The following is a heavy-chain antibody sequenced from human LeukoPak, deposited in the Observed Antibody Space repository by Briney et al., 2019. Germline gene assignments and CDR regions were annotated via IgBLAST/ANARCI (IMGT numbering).Heavy chain of an antibody. J-gene: IGHJ4*02. CDR2: ISESGGYT. Sequence: GGSLRLSCGPSGFSFSSYAMSWVRQAPGKGLEWVSAISESGGYTNYADSVKGRFTASRDNSKNTLYLQMNTLRGEDTAVYYCARESSGYLYSFEYWGQGTLVTVSS. V-gene: IGHV3-23*01. D-gene: IGHD3-22*01. CDR3: ARESSGYLYSFEY. CDR1: GFSFSSYA.